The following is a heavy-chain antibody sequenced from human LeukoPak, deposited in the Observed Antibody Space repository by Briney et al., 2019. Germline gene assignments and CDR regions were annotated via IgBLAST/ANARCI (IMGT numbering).Heavy chain of an antibody. Sequence: PGGSLRLSCAASGFTFSSYGMHWVRQAPGKGLAWVAVISYDGSNKYYADSVKGRFTISRDNSKNTLYLQMNSLRAEDTAVYYCAKSISRGKQQLVPGGRYYYYYYGMDVWGQGTTVTVSS. D-gene: IGHD6-13*01. V-gene: IGHV3-30*18. CDR2: ISYDGSNK. J-gene: IGHJ6*02. CDR3: AKSISRGKQQLVPGGRYYYYYYGMDV. CDR1: GFTFSSYG.